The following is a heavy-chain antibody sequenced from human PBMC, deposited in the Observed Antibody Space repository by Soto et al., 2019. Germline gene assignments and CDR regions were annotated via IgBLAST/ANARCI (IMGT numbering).Heavy chain of an antibody. CDR2: IYSGGST. J-gene: IGHJ5*02. CDR3: ARYYRYGSGSFFDP. D-gene: IGHD3-10*01. CDR1: GFTVSSNY. V-gene: IGHV3-66*01. Sequence: EVQLVESGGGLVQPGGSLRLSCAASGFTVSSNYMSWVRQAPGKGLEWVSVIYSGGSTYYADSVKGRFTISRDNSKNTLYLHMNSLRAEDTAVYYCARYYRYGSGSFFDPWGQGTLVTVSS.